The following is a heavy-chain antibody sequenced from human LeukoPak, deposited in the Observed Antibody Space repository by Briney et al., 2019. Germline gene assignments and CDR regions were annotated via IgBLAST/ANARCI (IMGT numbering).Heavy chain of an antibody. J-gene: IGHJ4*02. CDR2: VHYSGRT. V-gene: IGHV4-39*01. CDR1: GGSISSGSYY. CDR3: ARTGYSSGWDEFDY. Sequence: SETLSLTCTVSGGSISSGSYYWGWIRQPPGKGLEWIGSVHYSGRTYDNPSLKSRVTISVDTSKKQFSLKLSSVTAADTAVYYCARTGYSSGWDEFDYWGQGTLVTVSS. D-gene: IGHD6-19*01.